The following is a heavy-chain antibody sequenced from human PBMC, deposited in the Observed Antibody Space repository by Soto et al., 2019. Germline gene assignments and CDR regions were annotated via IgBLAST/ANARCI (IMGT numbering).Heavy chain of an antibody. CDR2: INSDGSIT. CDR3: ARVATGSYSWGES. V-gene: IGHV3-74*03. CDR1: GFTFSTYW. Sequence: EVQLEESGGDLVQPGGSLRLSCAASGFTFSTYWMHWVRQAPGKGLVWVSRINSDGSITTYADSVKGRFTISRDNSKNTLDLQMNSLRAEDTAVYYCARVATGSYSWGESWGQGALVTVSS. D-gene: IGHD3-10*01. J-gene: IGHJ5*02.